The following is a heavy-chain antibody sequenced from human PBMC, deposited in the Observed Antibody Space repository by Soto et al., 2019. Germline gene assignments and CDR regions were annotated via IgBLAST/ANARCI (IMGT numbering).Heavy chain of an antibody. Sequence: EVQLVESGGGLVQPGGSLRLSCADSGFSFSSYWMHWVRQGPGKGLVWVARINTDGSSTNYADSVKGRFTISRDNAKNTLYLQMNSLRAEDTAVYYWGRSPGGYYIDWGQGTMVTVSS. CDR2: INTDGSST. D-gene: IGHD3-9*01. CDR1: GFSFSSYW. J-gene: IGHJ3*01. V-gene: IGHV3-74*01. CDR3: GRSPGGYYID.